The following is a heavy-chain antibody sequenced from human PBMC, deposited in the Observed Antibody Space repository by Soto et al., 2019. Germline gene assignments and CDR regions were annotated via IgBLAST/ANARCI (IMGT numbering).Heavy chain of an antibody. V-gene: IGHV3-9*01. Sequence: GGSLRLSCVASGFNFDDHVMHWVRQVPGKGLEWVGHINWDGYSIGYGGSVRGRFSIFRDNAKNTLYLQMNSLRPEDTALYFCARSWSGSTSGRVDVWGQGTTVTVSS. D-gene: IGHD3-3*01. CDR2: INWDGYSI. CDR3: ARSWSGSTSGRVDV. CDR1: GFNFDDHV. J-gene: IGHJ6*02.